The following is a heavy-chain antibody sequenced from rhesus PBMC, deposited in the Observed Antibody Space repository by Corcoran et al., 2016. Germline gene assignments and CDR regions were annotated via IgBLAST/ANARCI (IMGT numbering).Heavy chain of an antibody. V-gene: IGHV1S9*01. CDR1: GYTFTRYY. Sequence: QVQLVQSGAEVKKPGAPVQLSCQASGYTFTRYYIHCVRQAPGHVLEWMGWINHRKGNTGYAQKFQGRVTMTRDTSTSTAYMELSSLRSEDTAVYYCTRGNFDYWGQGVLVTVSS. CDR2: INHRKGNT. J-gene: IGHJ4*01. CDR3: TRGNFDY.